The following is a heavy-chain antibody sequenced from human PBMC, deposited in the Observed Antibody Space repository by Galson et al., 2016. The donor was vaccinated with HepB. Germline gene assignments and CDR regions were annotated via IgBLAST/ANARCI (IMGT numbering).Heavy chain of an antibody. D-gene: IGHD2-15*01. Sequence: SETLSLTCNVSDDSLNSGGYYWGWIRQPPGKELEWIGTVYYSGTTYYQPSLKSRVTVSVDTSKNQFSLKVNSVTASDTAVYYCVRLGGGTCCHVDSWGQGRLVTVSS. V-gene: IGHV4-39*01. J-gene: IGHJ4*02. CDR2: VYYSGTT. CDR3: VRLGGGTCCHVDS. CDR1: DDSLNSGGYY.